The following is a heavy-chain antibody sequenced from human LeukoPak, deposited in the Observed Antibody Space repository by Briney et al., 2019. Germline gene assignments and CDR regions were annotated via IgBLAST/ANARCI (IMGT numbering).Heavy chain of an antibody. J-gene: IGHJ4*02. Sequence: PSETLSLTCAVYGGSFSGYYWSWIRQPPGKGLEWIGEINHRGSTNYNPSLKSRVTISVDTSKNQFSLKLSSVTAADTAVYYCARLPRPDDYGDYIVGYWGQGTLVTVSS. CDR2: INHRGST. CDR3: ARLPRPDDYGDYIVGY. CDR1: GGSFSGYY. D-gene: IGHD4-17*01. V-gene: IGHV4-34*01.